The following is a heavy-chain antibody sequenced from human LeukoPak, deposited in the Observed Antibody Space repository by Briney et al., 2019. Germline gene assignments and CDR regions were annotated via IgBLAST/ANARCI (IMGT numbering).Heavy chain of an antibody. Sequence: SETLSLTCTVSGGSISSYYWSWIRQPAGKGLEWIGRIYSTGSTNYKPSLKSRVTMSVDTSKNQFSLKLSSMTAADTAVYYCARASGNYPTGYYYYYYMDVWGKGTTVTVSS. CDR3: ARASGNYPTGYYYYYYMDV. CDR2: IYSTGST. D-gene: IGHD1-26*01. J-gene: IGHJ6*03. CDR1: GGSISSYY. V-gene: IGHV4-4*07.